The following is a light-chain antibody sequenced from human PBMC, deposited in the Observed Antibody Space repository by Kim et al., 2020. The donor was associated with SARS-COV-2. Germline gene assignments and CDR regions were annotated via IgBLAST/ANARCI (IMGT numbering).Light chain of an antibody. Sequence: RQSATRTCTGNNNNVGNQGAAWLQQHQGHPPKLRSYRDNDRPAGISERLSASRSGNTASLTISGLQPEDEADYYCSAWDISLNAWVFGGGTKLTVL. CDR3: SAWDISLNAWV. CDR2: RDN. CDR1: NNNVGNQG. J-gene: IGLJ3*02. V-gene: IGLV10-54*01.